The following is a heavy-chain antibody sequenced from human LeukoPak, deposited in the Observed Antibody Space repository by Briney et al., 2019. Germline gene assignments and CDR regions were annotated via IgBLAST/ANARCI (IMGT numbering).Heavy chain of an antibody. D-gene: IGHD3-10*01. CDR3: ARAVSTYGLDS. Sequence: PGGSLRLSCAASGFTFSTFGMNWVRQAPGKGLECVSSITSTSSYIYYADSVKGRFTISRGGAKNSLYLQMNSLRAEDTAVYYCARAVSTYGLDSWGQGTLVTVSS. CDR1: GFTFSTFG. CDR2: ITSTSSYI. J-gene: IGHJ4*02. V-gene: IGHV3-21*01.